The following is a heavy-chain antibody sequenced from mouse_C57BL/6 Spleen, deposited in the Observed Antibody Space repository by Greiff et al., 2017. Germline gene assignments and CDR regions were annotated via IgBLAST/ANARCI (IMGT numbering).Heavy chain of an antibody. CDR3: ARSGPTVAWFAY. CDR1: GYAFSSSW. V-gene: IGHV1-82*01. D-gene: IGHD4-1*02. CDR2: IYPGDGDT. J-gene: IGHJ3*01. Sequence: VQLQQSGPELVKPGASVKISCKASGYAFSSSWMNWVKQRPGKGLEWIGRIYPGDGDTNYNGKFKGKATLTADKSSSTAYMQLSSLTSEDSAVYFCARSGPTVAWFAYWGQGTLVTVSA.